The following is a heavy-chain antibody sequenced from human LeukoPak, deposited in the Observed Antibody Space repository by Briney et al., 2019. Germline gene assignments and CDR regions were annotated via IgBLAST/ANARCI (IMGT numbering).Heavy chain of an antibody. Sequence: GGTLRLSCAASGFTFSIYGMSWVRQAPGRGLEWVSAMSGSGGSTHYADSVKGRFTTSRDNSKNTLYLQMNSLRAEDTAVYYCAKSSWYYFDYWGQGTLVTVSS. J-gene: IGHJ4*02. CDR2: MSGSGGST. V-gene: IGHV3-23*01. D-gene: IGHD6-13*01. CDR3: AKSSWYYFDY. CDR1: GFTFSIYG.